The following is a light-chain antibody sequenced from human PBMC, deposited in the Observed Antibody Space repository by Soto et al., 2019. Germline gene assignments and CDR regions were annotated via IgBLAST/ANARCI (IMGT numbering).Light chain of an antibody. V-gene: IGLV2-8*01. Sequence: QSALTQPPFASGSPGQSVTISCTGTSSDVGYYNYVSWYQQHPGRAPTLMIFEVSERPSGVPARFSGSKSGNTAYLTVSGLQAEDEADYYCSSVAGRQFVFGTGTKLTVL. J-gene: IGLJ1*01. CDR1: SSDVGYYNY. CDR2: EVS. CDR3: SSVAGRQFV.